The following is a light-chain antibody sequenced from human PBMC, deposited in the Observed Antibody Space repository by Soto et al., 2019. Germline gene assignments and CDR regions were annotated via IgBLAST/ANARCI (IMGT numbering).Light chain of an antibody. Sequence: DIQMTQSPSSVSASVGDRVSITCRASQGISNWLAWYQQKPGRAPKLLIYTGSSLQSGVPSRFSGTGSGTDSTLTISSMQHFDVATIYFQPANFFPLTFGGGTNVEIK. V-gene: IGKV1-12*01. CDR3: QPANFFPLT. J-gene: IGKJ4*01. CDR2: TGS. CDR1: QGISNW.